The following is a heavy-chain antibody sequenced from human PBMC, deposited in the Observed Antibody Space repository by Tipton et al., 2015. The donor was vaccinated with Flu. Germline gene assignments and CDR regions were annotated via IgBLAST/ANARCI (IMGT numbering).Heavy chain of an antibody. CDR2: ISWNSGSI. J-gene: IGHJ3*02. D-gene: IGHD6-13*01. Sequence: SLRLSCAASGFTFDDYAMHWVRQAPGKGLEWVSGISWNSGSIGYADSVKGRFTISRDNAKNSLYLQMNSLRAEDTALYYCAKDFFNAAAGTGVGAFDIWGQGTMVTVSS. CDR1: GFTFDDYA. CDR3: AKDFFNAAAGTGVGAFDI. V-gene: IGHV3-9*01.